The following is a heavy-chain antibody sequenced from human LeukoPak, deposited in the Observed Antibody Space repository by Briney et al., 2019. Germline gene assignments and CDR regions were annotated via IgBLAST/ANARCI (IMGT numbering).Heavy chain of an antibody. Sequence: GGSLRLSCAASGFTFSSYSMNWVRQAPGKGLEWVSSISSSSYIYYADSVKGRFTISRDNAKNSLYLQMNSLRAEDTAVYYCARDTGRSRPYYFDYWGQGTLVTVSS. CDR2: ISSSSYI. V-gene: IGHV3-21*01. J-gene: IGHJ4*02. D-gene: IGHD1-1*01. CDR1: GFTFSSYS. CDR3: ARDTGRSRPYYFDY.